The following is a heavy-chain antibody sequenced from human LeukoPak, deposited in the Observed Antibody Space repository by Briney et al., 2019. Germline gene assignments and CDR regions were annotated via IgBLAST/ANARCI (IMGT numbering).Heavy chain of an antibody. V-gene: IGHV1-2*02. Sequence: ASVKVSCKASGYTFTGYYMHWVRQAPGQGREGMGWINPNSGGTNYAQKFQGRVTMTRDTSISTAYMELSRLRSDDTAVYYCARVLLPSYDFWSGDVFDIWGQGTMVPVFS. CDR1: GYTFTGYY. D-gene: IGHD3-3*01. CDR2: INPNSGGT. J-gene: IGHJ3*02. CDR3: ARVLLPSYDFWSGDVFDI.